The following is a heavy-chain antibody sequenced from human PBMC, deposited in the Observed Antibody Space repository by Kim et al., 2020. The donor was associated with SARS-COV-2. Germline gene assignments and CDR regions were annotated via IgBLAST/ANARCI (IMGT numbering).Heavy chain of an antibody. Sequence: ASVKVSCKASGYTFTSYYIHWVRQAPGQGLEWVGIINPSGGSSTYTQKFQGRVTMTRDTSTSTVYMELSSLTSDDTAVYYCARGSGSGSYYSPWGQGTLVTVSS. CDR2: INPSGGSS. CDR3: ARGSGSGSYYSP. CDR1: GYTFTSYY. D-gene: IGHD3-10*01. V-gene: IGHV1-46*01. J-gene: IGHJ5*02.